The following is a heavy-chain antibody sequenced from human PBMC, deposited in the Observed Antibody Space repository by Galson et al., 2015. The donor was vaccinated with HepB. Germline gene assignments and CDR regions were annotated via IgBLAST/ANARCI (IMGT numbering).Heavy chain of an antibody. CDR1: GFTFSGSA. V-gene: IGHV3-73*01. J-gene: IGHJ4*02. Sequence: SLRLSCAASGFTFSGSAIHWVRQASGKGLEWVGRIRSKASNYATAYAAALKGRFTISRDDSKNTAYLHMIGLKPEDTAVYYCTRVGDFSGYSSSWGQGTLVAVSS. D-gene: IGHD6-19*01. CDR3: TRVGDFSGYSSS. CDR2: IRSKASNYAT.